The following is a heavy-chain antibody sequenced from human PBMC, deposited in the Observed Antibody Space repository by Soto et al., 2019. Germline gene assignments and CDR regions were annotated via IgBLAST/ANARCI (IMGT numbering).Heavy chain of an antibody. V-gene: IGHV3-30*18. CDR1: GFSFRTYA. J-gene: IGHJ4*02. Sequence: HPGGSLRLSCAVSGFSFRTYATHWVRQAPGKGLEWVALMSYDGSDTYYPDSVKGRFTISRDTSKNTLYLQMDSLRAEDTAVYYCAKNILTSGYYYNGFDYWGQGALVTVSS. CDR3: AKNILTSGYYYNGFDY. D-gene: IGHD3-10*01. CDR2: MSYDGSDT.